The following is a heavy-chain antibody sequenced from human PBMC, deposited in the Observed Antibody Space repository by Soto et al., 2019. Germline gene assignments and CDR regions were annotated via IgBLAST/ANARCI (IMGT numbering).Heavy chain of an antibody. Sequence: EVQLVESGGGLIQPGGSLKLSCAASGFTVGNNYMSWVRKAPGKGLEWVSLIYSTGTKKYADSVKGRFTVSRDNAKNTLYLQMNSLRAEDTAVYYCAKDGRGSGSHYNSFGYWGQGTLVTVSS. CDR1: GFTVGNNY. V-gene: IGHV3-53*01. J-gene: IGHJ4*02. CDR2: IYSTGTK. CDR3: AKDGRGSGSHYNSFGY. D-gene: IGHD3-10*01.